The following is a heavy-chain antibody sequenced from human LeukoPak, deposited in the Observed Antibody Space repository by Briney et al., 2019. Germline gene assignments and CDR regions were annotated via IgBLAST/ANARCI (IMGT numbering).Heavy chain of an antibody. Sequence: PGGSLRLSCAASGFTFSSYWMSWVRQAPGKGLEWVANIKQDGSEKYYVDSVKGRFTISRDNAKNSLYLQMNSLRDEDTAVYYCARENYDILTGNDAFDIWGQGTMVTVSS. CDR2: IKQDGSEK. CDR1: GFTFSSYW. V-gene: IGHV3-7*01. D-gene: IGHD3-9*01. CDR3: ARENYDILTGNDAFDI. J-gene: IGHJ3*02.